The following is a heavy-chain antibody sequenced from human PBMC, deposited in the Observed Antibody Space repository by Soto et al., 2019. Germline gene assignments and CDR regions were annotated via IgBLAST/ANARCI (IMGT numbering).Heavy chain of an antibody. Sequence: SETLSLTCTVSGGSISSYYWSWIRQPPGKGLEWIGYIYYSGSTNYNPSLKSRVTISVDTSKTQFSLKLSSGTAADTAVYYCARLGAVAGTDYWGQGTLVTVSS. CDR2: IYYSGST. D-gene: IGHD6-19*01. CDR3: ARLGAVAGTDY. V-gene: IGHV4-59*08. CDR1: GGSISSYY. J-gene: IGHJ4*02.